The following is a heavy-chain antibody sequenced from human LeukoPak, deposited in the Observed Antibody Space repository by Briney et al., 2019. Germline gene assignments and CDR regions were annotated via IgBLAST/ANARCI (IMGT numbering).Heavy chain of an antibody. CDR3: ARDLLLRSYGSGSFIFDY. Sequence: PGGSLRLSCAASGFTFSNYWMSWVRQAPGKGLEWVANIKEDGSEKQYVDSVKGRFTISRDNAKNSLYLQMNSLRADDTAVYYCARDLLLRSYGSGSFIFDYWGQGALVTVSS. D-gene: IGHD3-10*01. V-gene: IGHV3-7*01. J-gene: IGHJ4*02. CDR2: IKEDGSEK. CDR1: GFTFSNYW.